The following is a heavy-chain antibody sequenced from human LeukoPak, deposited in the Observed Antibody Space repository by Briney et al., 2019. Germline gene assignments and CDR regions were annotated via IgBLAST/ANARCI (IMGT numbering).Heavy chain of an antibody. Sequence: PSETLSLTCSVSGGSISRSPYYWGWIRQPPGKGLEWIGTISYSGSTYYNPSLKSRVTIFVDTSKNQFSLKLSSVTAADTAVYYCARRWIRGYGQSGPIVGAFDIWGQGTMVTVSS. CDR2: ISYSGST. J-gene: IGHJ3*02. V-gene: IGHV4-39*01. CDR3: ARRWIRGYGQSGPIVGAFDI. D-gene: IGHD2-15*01. CDR1: GGSISRSPYY.